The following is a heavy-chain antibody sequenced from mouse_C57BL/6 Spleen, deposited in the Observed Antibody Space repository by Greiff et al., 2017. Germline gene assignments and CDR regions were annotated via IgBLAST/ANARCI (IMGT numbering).Heavy chain of an antibody. J-gene: IGHJ4*01. V-gene: IGHV2-2*01. D-gene: IGHD2-4*01. CDR1: GFSLTSYG. Sequence: VKLVESGPGLVQPSQSLSITCTVSGFSLTSYGVHWVRQSPGKGLEWLGVIWSGRSTDYNAAFISRLSISKDNSKGQVFFKMNSLQADDTAIYYCARTMISWAMDYWGQGTSVTVSS. CDR3: ARTMISWAMDY. CDR2: IWSGRST.